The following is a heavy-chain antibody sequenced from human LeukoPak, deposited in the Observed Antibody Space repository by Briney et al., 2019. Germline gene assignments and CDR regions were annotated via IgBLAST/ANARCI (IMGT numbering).Heavy chain of an antibody. J-gene: IGHJ6*03. CDR2: FIPMFGTA. D-gene: IGHD3-3*01. CDR1: GGSFSNYA. V-gene: IGHV1-69*13. CDR3: ARILRFLEWSDYYYYMDV. Sequence: GASVKVSCKASGGSFSNYAITWVRQAPGQGLEWMGGFIPMFGTANYAQNFQDRVTITADESTSTAYMELSSLRSEDTAVYYCARILRFLEWSDYYYYMDVWGKGTTVTVSS.